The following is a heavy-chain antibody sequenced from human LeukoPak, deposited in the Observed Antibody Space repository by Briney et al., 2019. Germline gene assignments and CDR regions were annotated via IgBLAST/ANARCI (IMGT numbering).Heavy chain of an antibody. CDR3: AKDRGYSYGISEY. CDR1: GFTFSSYA. V-gene: IGHV3-23*01. CDR2: ISGSGGST. Sequence: GGSLRLCCAVSGFTFSSYAMNWVRQAPGKGLEWVSAISGSGGSTYYADSVTGRFTISRDNSKNTLYLQMDSLRAEDTAVYYCAKDRGYSYGISEYWGQGTLVTVSS. J-gene: IGHJ4*02. D-gene: IGHD5-18*01.